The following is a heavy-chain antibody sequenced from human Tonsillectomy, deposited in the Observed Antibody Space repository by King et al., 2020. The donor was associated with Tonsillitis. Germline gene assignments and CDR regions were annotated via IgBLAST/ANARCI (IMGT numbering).Heavy chain of an antibody. J-gene: IGHJ5*02. CDR3: AGAEGYYDSSGYNWFDP. D-gene: IGHD3-22*01. CDR1: GGSISSDY. Sequence: VQLQESGPGLVKPSETLSLTCTVSGGSISSDYWSWIRQPPGKGLEWIGHIYYIGSTNYNPSLKSRVTISVDTSKNQFSLKVTSVTAADTAVYYCAGAEGYYDSSGYNWFDPWGQGTLVTVSS. V-gene: IGHV4-59*01. CDR2: IYYIGST.